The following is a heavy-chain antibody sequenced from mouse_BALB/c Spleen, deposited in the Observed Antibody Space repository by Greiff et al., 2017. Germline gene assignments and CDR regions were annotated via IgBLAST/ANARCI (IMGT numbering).Heavy chain of an antibody. Sequence: DVKLVESGGGLVKPGGSLKLSCAASGFAFSSYDMSWVRQTPEKRLEWVAYISSGGGSTYYPDTVKGRFTISRDNAKNTLYLQMSSLKSEDTAMYYCARHYYGSSLWYFDVWGAGTTVTVSS. CDR3: ARHYYGSSLWYFDV. D-gene: IGHD1-1*01. CDR1: GFAFSSYD. V-gene: IGHV5-12-1*01. CDR2: ISSGGGST. J-gene: IGHJ1*01.